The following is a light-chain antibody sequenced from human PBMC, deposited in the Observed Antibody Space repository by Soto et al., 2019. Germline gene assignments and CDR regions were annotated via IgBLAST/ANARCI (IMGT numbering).Light chain of an antibody. CDR3: QQYYSTPPLT. J-gene: IGKJ4*01. V-gene: IGKV4-1*01. CDR2: WAS. Sequence: DIVMTQSPDSLAVSLGERATINCKSSQSVLYSSNNKNYLAWYQQKPGQPPKLLIYWASTRESGVPDRFSGSGSGTDCTLTIISLQAEDVAVYYCQQYYSTPPLTFGGGPKVDIK. CDR1: QSVLYSSNNKNY.